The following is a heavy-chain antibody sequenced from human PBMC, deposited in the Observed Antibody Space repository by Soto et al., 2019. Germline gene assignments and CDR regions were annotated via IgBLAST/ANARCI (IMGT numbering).Heavy chain of an antibody. J-gene: IGHJ5*02. D-gene: IGHD2-21*02. Sequence: ASVKVSCKASGYTFTSYGISWVRQAPGQGLEWMGWISAYNGNTNYAQKLQGRVTMTTDTSTSTAYMELRSLRSDDTAVYYCARSIVVVTAIRTHNWFDPWGQGTLVTVSS. CDR3: ARSIVVVTAIRTHNWFDP. CDR2: ISAYNGNT. V-gene: IGHV1-18*04. CDR1: GYTFTSYG.